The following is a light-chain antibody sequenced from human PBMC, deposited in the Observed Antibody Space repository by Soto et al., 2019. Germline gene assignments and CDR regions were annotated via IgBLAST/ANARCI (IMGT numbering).Light chain of an antibody. J-gene: IGKJ2*01. CDR2: GAS. CDR3: LQDYNSPYT. CDR1: QGIRND. Sequence: AIPMTQSPSSLSASVGDRVTITCRASQGIRNDLGWYQQKPGKAPQLLIYGASGLQSGVPSRFSGSGSGTDFTLTISSLQPEDFATYYCLQDYNSPYTFGQGTKLEIK. V-gene: IGKV1-6*01.